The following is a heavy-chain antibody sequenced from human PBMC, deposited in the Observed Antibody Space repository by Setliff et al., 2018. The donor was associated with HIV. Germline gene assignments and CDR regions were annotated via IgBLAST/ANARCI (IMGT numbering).Heavy chain of an antibody. CDR1: GASLSSSRNS. Sequence: PSETLSPTCAVSGASLSSSRNSWGWIRQPPGKGLEWIGILYSGGRTYYKPSLKSRVKISVDASRNQFSLRLNSLTAADTAIYYCAGAYGSSWFGPFDYWGQGTLVTVSS. J-gene: IGHJ4*02. CDR3: AGAYGSSWFGPFDY. CDR2: LYSGGRT. D-gene: IGHD6-13*01. V-gene: IGHV4-39*01.